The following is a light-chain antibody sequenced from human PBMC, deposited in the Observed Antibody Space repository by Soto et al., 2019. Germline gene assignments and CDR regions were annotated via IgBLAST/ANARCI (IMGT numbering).Light chain of an antibody. CDR3: QQYNSYLYT. CDR2: DAS. CDR1: QSVSSW. J-gene: IGKJ2*01. V-gene: IGKV1-5*01. Sequence: MTQSPATLSVSPGERATLSCRASQSVSSWLAWYQQKPGKAPKLLIYDASSLESGVPSRFSGSGSGTEFTLTISSLQPDDFATYYCQQYNSYLYTFGQGTKLEIK.